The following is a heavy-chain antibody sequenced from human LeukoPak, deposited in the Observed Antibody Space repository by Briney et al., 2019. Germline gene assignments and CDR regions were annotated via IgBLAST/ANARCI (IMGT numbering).Heavy chain of an antibody. CDR1: GFTFSSYS. V-gene: IGHV3-21*01. CDR3: ARDVQLERPSYNWFDP. J-gene: IGHJ5*02. D-gene: IGHD1-1*01. CDR2: ISSSSSYI. Sequence: GGSLRLSCAASGFTFSSYSMNWVRQAPGKGLEWVSSISSSSSYIYYADSVKGRFTISRDNAKNSLYLQMNSLRAEDTAVYYCARDVQLERPSYNWFDPWGQGTLVTVSS.